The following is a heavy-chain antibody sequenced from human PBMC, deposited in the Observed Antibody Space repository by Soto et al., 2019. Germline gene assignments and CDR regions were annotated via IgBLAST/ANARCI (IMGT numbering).Heavy chain of an antibody. CDR3: ARCPGGSARYYDS. CDR1: GYSFTSYW. CDR2: IYPGDSDT. Sequence: GESLKISCKGSGYSFTSYWIGWVRQMPGKGLEWMGIIYPGDSDTRYSPSFQGQVTISADKSISTAYLQWSSLRASDTAIYFCARCPGGSARYYDSWGQGTVVTVSS. D-gene: IGHD2-15*01. V-gene: IGHV5-51*01. J-gene: IGHJ4*02.